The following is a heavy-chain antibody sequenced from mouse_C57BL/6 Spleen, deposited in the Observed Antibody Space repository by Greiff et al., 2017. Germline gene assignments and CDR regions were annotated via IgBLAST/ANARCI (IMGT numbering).Heavy chain of an antibody. CDR1: GFTFTDYY. J-gene: IGHJ2*01. D-gene: IGHD4-1*02. Sequence: EVKLVESGGGLVQPGGSLSLSCAASGFTFTDYYMSWVRQPPGKALEWLGFIRNKANGYTTEYSASVKGRFTISRDNSQSILYHQMNALRAEDSATYYCARFPTGTYLDYWGQGTTLTGSS. V-gene: IGHV7-3*01. CDR2: IRNKANGYTT. CDR3: ARFPTGTYLDY.